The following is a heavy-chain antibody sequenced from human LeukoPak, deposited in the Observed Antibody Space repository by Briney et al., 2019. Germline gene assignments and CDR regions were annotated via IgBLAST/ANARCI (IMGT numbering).Heavy chain of an antibody. J-gene: IGHJ5*01. D-gene: IGHD2-2*01. CDR2: INPNSGGT. CDR1: GYTFTGYY. Sequence: ASVKVSCKASGYTFTGYYMHWVRQAPGQGLEWMGWINPNSGGTNYAQKFQGWVTMTRDTSISTAYMELSGLRSDDTAVYYCARGQDIVVVPAATNWFDPWGQGTLVTVSS. CDR3: ARGQDIVVVPAATNWFDP. V-gene: IGHV1-2*04.